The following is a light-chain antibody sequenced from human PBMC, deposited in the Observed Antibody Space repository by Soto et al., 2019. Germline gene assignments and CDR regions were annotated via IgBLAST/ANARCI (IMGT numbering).Light chain of an antibody. CDR2: GAS. CDR1: QSVSSSY. Sequence: EIVLTQSPGTLSLSPGERATLSCRASQSVSSSYLAWYQQKPGQAPRLLIYGASSRATGIRYRFSGSGSGTDYTLTISRLEPEDFAVYYCQQYGSSPPTFGRGTKVEIK. CDR3: QQYGSSPPT. V-gene: IGKV3-20*01. J-gene: IGKJ4*01.